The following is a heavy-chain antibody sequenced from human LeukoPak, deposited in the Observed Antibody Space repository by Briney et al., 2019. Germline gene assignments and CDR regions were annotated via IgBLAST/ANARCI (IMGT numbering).Heavy chain of an antibody. CDR3: ASLARISSWYMDV. J-gene: IGHJ6*03. Sequence: PGGSLRLSCAASGFTFSSYWMSWVRQAPGKGLEWVANIKQDGSEKYYVDSVKGRFTISRDNAKNSLYLQMNSLRAEDTAVYYCASLARISSWYMDVWGKGTTVTVSS. D-gene: IGHD3-16*02. CDR1: GFTFSSYW. CDR2: IKQDGSEK. V-gene: IGHV3-7*01.